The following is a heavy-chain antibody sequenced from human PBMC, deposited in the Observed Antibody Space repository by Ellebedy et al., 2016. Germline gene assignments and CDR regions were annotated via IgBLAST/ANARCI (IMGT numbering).Heavy chain of an antibody. CDR2: ITWNSDRL. Sequence: SLKISXEASGFTFNDYAMHWVRQPPGKGLEWVSGITWNSDRLAYADSVRGRFTISRDNAKKSLYLQMNSLRPEDTALYYCAKDLERGLEWSQSAFDYWGQGTLVTVSS. J-gene: IGHJ4*02. CDR1: GFTFNDYA. V-gene: IGHV3-9*01. CDR3: AKDLERGLEWSQSAFDY. D-gene: IGHD3-3*01.